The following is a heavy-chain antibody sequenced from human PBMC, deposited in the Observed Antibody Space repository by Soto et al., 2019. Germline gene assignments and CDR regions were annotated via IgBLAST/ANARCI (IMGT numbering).Heavy chain of an antibody. D-gene: IGHD1-26*01. Sequence: SETLSFTCAVYGGSFTGNYRSWIRQPPGKGLEWIGEVNDSGSTNFNPSLKSRVTISVDTSKKQFTLKLTSVTAADTAVYYCATDSATSYFGMDVWGHGTTVTVSS. CDR1: GGSFTGNY. V-gene: IGHV4-34*01. CDR2: VNDSGST. CDR3: ATDSATSYFGMDV. J-gene: IGHJ6*02.